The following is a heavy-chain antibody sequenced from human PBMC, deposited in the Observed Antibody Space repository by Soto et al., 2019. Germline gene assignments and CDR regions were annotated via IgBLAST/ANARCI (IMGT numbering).Heavy chain of an antibody. D-gene: IGHD3-22*01. CDR2: IIPIFGTA. V-gene: IGHV1-69*13. CDR1: GGTFSCYA. CDR3: ARRGSATDSNGFLWGPTNDFDI. J-gene: IGHJ3*02. Sequence: SVKVSCKASGGTFSCYAISWVRQAPGQGLEWMGGIIPIFGTANYAQKFQGRVTITADESTSTAYMELSSLKASDTAMYYCARRGSATDSNGFLWGPTNDFDIWGQGTMVTVSS.